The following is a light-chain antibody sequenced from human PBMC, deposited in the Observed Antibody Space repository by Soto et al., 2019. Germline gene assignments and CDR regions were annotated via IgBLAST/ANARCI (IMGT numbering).Light chain of an antibody. CDR2: AAS. CDR3: QQYTDWPALT. CDR1: QSVTRN. Sequence: DIVMTQSPATLSVSPGERATLSCRASQSVTRNLAWYQQKPGQAPRLLIYAASTRATGIPTRFRGSGSGTEFTLTINSLQSEDFAVYYCQQYTDWPALTFGGGTKVE. V-gene: IGKV3-15*01. J-gene: IGKJ4*01.